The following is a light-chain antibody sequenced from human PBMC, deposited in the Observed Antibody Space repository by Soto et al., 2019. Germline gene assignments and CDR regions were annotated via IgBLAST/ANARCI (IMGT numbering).Light chain of an antibody. J-gene: IGKJ4*01. CDR1: QSVSSSY. Sequence: EIVLTQSPGTLSLSPWEIATLSCRASQSVSSSYLAWYQQKPGQAPRFLIYGASYRATGIPDRFSGSGSGTDFTLTISRLEPEDFAVYYCQQYGSSPLTFGGGTKVDIK. CDR3: QQYGSSPLT. V-gene: IGKV3-20*01. CDR2: GAS.